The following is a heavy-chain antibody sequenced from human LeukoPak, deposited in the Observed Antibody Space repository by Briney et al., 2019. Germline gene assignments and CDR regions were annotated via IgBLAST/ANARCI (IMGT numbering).Heavy chain of an antibody. J-gene: IGHJ4*02. D-gene: IGHD6-19*01. CDR2: ISGSGGST. CDR1: GFTFSSYA. CDR3: AKDTVSAVAGLFDY. V-gene: IGHV3-23*01. Sequence: GGSLRLSCAASGFTFSSYAMSWVRQAPGKGLEWVSAISGSGGSTYYADSVKGRFTISRDNSKNTLYLQMSSLRAEDTAVYYCAKDTVSAVAGLFDYWGRGTLVTVSS.